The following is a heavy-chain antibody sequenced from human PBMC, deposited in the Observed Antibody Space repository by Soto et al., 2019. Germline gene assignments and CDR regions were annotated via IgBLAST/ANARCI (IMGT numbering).Heavy chain of an antibody. CDR2: IYYSGSA. V-gene: IGHV4-39*01. J-gene: IGHJ6*02. CDR3: ARRLYYDSSGFEGGGMDV. CDR1: GGSICSVSYY. D-gene: IGHD3-22*01. Sequence: SETLSLTCSVSGGSICSVSYYWGWIRQPPGKGLEWIGSIYYSGSAYYSPSLKSRVTMSVDTSKNQFSLKLSSVTAADTAVYYCARRLYYDSSGFEGGGMDVWGQGTTVTVSS.